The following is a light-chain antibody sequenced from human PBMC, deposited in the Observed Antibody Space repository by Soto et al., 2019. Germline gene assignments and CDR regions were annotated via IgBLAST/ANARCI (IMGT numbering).Light chain of an antibody. CDR3: QQYSSSLT. V-gene: IGKV3-15*01. CDR2: GAS. J-gene: IGKJ4*01. Sequence: EIVMTQSPATLSVSPGERATLSCRASQSVSNNLAWYQQKPGQAPRLLMYGASTRATGIPARFSGSGSGTEFTLTISRLEPEDFAVYYCQQYSSSLTFGGGTKVDI. CDR1: QSVSNN.